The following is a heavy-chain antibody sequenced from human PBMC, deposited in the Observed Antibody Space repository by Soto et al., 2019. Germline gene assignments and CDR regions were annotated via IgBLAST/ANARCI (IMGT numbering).Heavy chain of an antibody. V-gene: IGHV6-1*01. CDR3: GRLIVYGWLDS. Sequence: QGQLQQSGPGLVKPSQTLSLTCAISGDSVSTNDATWDWIRQSPLSGHEWLGRTYYRSRWQTYYVVSAKSLISIHPETAISQASLQRNSVALDNTAVYDCGRLIVYGWLDSWGQGTLVTVSS. J-gene: IGHJ5*01. CDR2: TYYRSRWQT. D-gene: IGHD1-26*01. CDR1: GDSVSTNDAT.